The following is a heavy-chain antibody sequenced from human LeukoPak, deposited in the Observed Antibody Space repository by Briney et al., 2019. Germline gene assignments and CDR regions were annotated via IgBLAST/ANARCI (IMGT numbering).Heavy chain of an antibody. D-gene: IGHD1-14*01. CDR1: GFPFNSFW. CDR3: ARGGVNPVDH. J-gene: IGHJ4*02. V-gene: IGHV3-74*01. Sequence: GGSLRLSCAASGFPFNSFWMHWVRQAPGKGLVWVSDMNEYSTTIRYADSVKGRFTISRDNAKSILYLQMNNLRAEDAAMYFCARGGVNPVDHWGQGTLVTVSS. CDR2: MNEYSTTI.